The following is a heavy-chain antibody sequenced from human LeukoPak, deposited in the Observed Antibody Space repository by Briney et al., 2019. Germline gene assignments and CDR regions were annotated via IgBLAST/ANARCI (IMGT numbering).Heavy chain of an antibody. CDR1: GYTFTGYY. Sequence: GASVKVSCKASGYTFTGYYMHWVRQAPGPGLEWMGWINPNSGGTNYAQKFQGRVTMTRDTSISTAYMELSRLRSDDTAVYYCARADYYYYYMDVWGKGTTVTVSS. J-gene: IGHJ6*03. CDR2: INPNSGGT. CDR3: ARADYYYYYMDV. V-gene: IGHV1-2*02.